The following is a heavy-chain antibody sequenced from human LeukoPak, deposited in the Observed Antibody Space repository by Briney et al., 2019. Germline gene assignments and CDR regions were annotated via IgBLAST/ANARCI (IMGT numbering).Heavy chain of an antibody. CDR3: AKDQLGYYDFWSGSPFDY. Sequence: PGGSLRLSCAASGYTFSSYAMSWVRQAPGKGLEWVSAISGSGGSTYYADSVKGRFTISRDNSKNTLYLQMNSLRAEDTVVYYCAKDQLGYYDFWSGSPFDYWGQGTLVTVSS. J-gene: IGHJ4*02. D-gene: IGHD3-3*01. CDR1: GYTFSSYA. V-gene: IGHV3-23*01. CDR2: ISGSGGST.